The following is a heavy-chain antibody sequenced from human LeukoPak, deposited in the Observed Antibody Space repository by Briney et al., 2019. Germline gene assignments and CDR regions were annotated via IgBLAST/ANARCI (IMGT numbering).Heavy chain of an antibody. J-gene: IGHJ5*02. CDR1: GYTLTELS. Sequence: ASVKVSCKVSGYTLTELSMHWVRQAPGKGLEWMGGFDPEDVETIYAQKFQGRVTMTEDTSTDTAYMELSSLRSEDTAVYYCARFTMVRGVITSWFDPWGQGTLVTVSS. CDR2: FDPEDVET. CDR3: ARFTMVRGVITSWFDP. D-gene: IGHD3-10*01. V-gene: IGHV1-24*01.